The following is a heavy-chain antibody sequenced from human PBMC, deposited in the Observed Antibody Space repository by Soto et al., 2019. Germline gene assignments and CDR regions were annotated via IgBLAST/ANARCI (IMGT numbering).Heavy chain of an antibody. CDR2: IWYDGSNK. V-gene: IGHV3-33*01. J-gene: IGHJ4*02. CDR3: ARGGGTDSYFDY. Sequence: QVQLVESGGGVVQPGRSLRLSCAASGFTFSSYGMHWVRQAPGKGLEWVAVIWYDGSNKYYADSVKGRFTISRDNSKNTLYLQMNSLRAEDTAVYYCARGGGTDSYFDYWGQGTLVTVSS. D-gene: IGHD1-26*01. CDR1: GFTFSSYG.